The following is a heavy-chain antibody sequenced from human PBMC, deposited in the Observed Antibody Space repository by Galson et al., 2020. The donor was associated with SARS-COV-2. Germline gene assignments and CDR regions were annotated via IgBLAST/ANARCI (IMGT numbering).Heavy chain of an antibody. CDR1: GGSISSYY. D-gene: IGHD3-3*01. Sequence: SETLSLTCTVSGGSISSYYWSWIRQPPGKGLEWIGYIYYSGSPNYNPSLKSRVTISVDTSKNQFSLKLSSVTAADTAVYYCARGLFGTIFGVRFPSGFDPWGQGTLVTVSS. CDR2: IYYSGSP. J-gene: IGHJ5*02. V-gene: IGHV4-59*01. CDR3: ARGLFGTIFGVRFPSGFDP.